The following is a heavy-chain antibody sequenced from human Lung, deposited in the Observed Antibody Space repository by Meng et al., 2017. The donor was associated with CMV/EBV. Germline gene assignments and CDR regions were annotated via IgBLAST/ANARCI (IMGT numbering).Heavy chain of an antibody. V-gene: IGHV3-9*01. J-gene: IGHJ4*02. CDR2: ISYSGANL. CDR3: AKDRYSSAPWDYCDY. Sequence: SLRLSCAASGFTFADYAMHWIRQVPGKGPEWVSGISYSGANLGYAYSVRGRFTIFRDNAKNSLYLQMNSLRSEDTALYYCAKDRYSSAPWDYCDYWGQGTLVTVSS. CDR1: GFTFADYA. D-gene: IGHD2-15*01.